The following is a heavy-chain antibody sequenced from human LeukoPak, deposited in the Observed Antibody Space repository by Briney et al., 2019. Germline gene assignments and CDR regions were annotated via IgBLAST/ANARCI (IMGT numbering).Heavy chain of an antibody. CDR2: ISYDGSNK. J-gene: IGHJ4*02. CDR3: TTGLPYDSSGYVP. V-gene: IGHV3-30-3*01. CDR1: GFTFSSYA. D-gene: IGHD3-22*01. Sequence: PGRSLRLSCAASGFTFSSYAMHWVRQAPGKGLEWVAVISYDGSNKYYADSVKGRFTISRDDSKNTLYLQMNSLKTEDTAVYYCTTGLPYDSSGYVPWGQGTLVTVSS.